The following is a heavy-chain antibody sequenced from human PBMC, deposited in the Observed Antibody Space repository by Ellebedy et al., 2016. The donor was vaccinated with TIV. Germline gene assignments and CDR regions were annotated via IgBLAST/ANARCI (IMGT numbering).Heavy chain of an antibody. J-gene: IGHJ3*02. CDR2: ISGSGDST. Sequence: GESLKISCAASGFTFRIYAMSWVRQAPGKGLEWASLISGSGDSTYYADSVKGRFTISRDNSKNTLSLQMNSLRAEDTAVYYCAREDPDGAFDIWGQGTMVTVSS. D-gene: IGHD1-14*01. CDR1: GFTFRIYA. CDR3: AREDPDGAFDI. V-gene: IGHV3-23*01.